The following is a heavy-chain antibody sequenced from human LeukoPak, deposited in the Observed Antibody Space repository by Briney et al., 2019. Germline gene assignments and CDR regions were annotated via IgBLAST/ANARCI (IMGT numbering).Heavy chain of an antibody. Sequence: SETLSLTCTVSGGSISSYYWSWIRQPAGKGLEWVGRIYTSGSTNYNPSLKSRVTMSVDTSKNQFSLKLSSVTAADTAVYYCARVSGCSSTSCYRIDPWGQGTLVTVPS. CDR3: ARVSGCSSTSCYRIDP. CDR1: GGSISSYY. V-gene: IGHV4-4*07. D-gene: IGHD2-2*02. J-gene: IGHJ5*02. CDR2: IYTSGST.